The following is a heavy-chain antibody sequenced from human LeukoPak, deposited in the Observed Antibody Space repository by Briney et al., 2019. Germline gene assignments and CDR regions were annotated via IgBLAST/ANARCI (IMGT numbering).Heavy chain of an antibody. CDR3: ARAVLVPAAITSMTFDF. J-gene: IGHJ3*01. D-gene: IGHD2-2*02. CDR1: GYTFTSYD. Sequence: ASVKVSCKASGYTFTSYDINWVRQATGQGLEWMGWMNPNSGNTGYAQKFQGRVTITRNTSISTAYMELSSLRSEDTAVYYCARAVLVPAAITSMTFDFWGQETMVTVSS. CDR2: MNPNSGNT. V-gene: IGHV1-8*03.